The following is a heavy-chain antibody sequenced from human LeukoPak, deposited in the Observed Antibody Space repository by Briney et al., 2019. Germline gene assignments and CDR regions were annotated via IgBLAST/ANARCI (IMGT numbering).Heavy chain of an antibody. Sequence: KTSETLSLTCTVSGGSISSGDYYWSWIRQPPGKGLEWIGYIYHSGSTFYNPSLKSRVTISVDTSKNQFSLKLNSVTAADTAVYYCARGRGGYYYYFDYWGQGTLVTVSS. J-gene: IGHJ4*02. CDR3: ARGRGGYYYYFDY. D-gene: IGHD3-22*01. CDR2: IYHSGST. V-gene: IGHV4-30-4*02. CDR1: GGSISSGDYY.